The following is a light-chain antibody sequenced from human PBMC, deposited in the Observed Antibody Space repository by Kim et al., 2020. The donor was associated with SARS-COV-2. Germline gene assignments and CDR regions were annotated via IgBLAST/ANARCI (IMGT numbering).Light chain of an antibody. CDR1: QSVSYNSNQKNY. CDR3: HQYYSLPLT. Sequence: SATINCKSSQSVSYNSNQKNYVAWYQQKPGQPPKLLIYWASTRESGVPDRFSGSGSGTDFTLTISSLQAEDVAVYYCHQYYSLPLTFGQGTKLEI. V-gene: IGKV4-1*01. J-gene: IGKJ2*01. CDR2: WAS.